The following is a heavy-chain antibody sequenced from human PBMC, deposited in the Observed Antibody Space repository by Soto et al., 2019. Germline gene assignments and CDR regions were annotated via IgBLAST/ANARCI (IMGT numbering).Heavy chain of an antibody. V-gene: IGHV4-31*03. J-gene: IGHJ6*02. Sequence: SETLSLTCTVSGGSISSGGYYWSWIRQHPGKGLEWIGYIYYSGSTYYNPSLKSRVTISVDTSKNQFSLKLSSVTAADTAVYYCARHYYDSSGYPAPYYHGMDVWGQGTTVTVSS. CDR2: IYYSGST. CDR3: ARHYYDSSGYPAPYYHGMDV. CDR1: GGSISSGGYY. D-gene: IGHD3-22*01.